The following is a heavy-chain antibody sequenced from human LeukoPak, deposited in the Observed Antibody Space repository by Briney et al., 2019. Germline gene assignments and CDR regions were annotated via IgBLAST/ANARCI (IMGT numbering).Heavy chain of an antibody. V-gene: IGHV3-23*01. CDR3: AKVPFNFYDSSAYEYYFDY. Sequence: GGSLRLSCAASGFTFSSYAMSWVRQAPGKGLEWVSAISGSGGSTYYADSVKGRFTISRDNSKNTLYLQMNSLRAEDTAVYYCAKVPFNFYDSSAYEYYFDYWGQGTLVTVSS. CDR1: GFTFSSYA. CDR2: ISGSGGST. J-gene: IGHJ4*02. D-gene: IGHD3-22*01.